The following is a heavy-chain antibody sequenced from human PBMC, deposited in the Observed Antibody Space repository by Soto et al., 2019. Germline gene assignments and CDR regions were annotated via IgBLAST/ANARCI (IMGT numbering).Heavy chain of an antibody. D-gene: IGHD3-16*01. CDR1: GFTFSTFA. CDR2: ISGGGGNT. J-gene: IGHJ5*02. CDR3: AKCDVLTTTSGGWCNWFDP. Sequence: EVQLLESGGSLVQPGGSLRLSCAASGFTFSTFAMNWVRQAPGEGLEWVSSISGGGGNTQYADSVKGRVTISRDNSKNTLYLQMNTLRAEDTAVYYCAKCDVLTTTSGGWCNWFDPWGQGTLVIVSS. V-gene: IGHV3-23*01.